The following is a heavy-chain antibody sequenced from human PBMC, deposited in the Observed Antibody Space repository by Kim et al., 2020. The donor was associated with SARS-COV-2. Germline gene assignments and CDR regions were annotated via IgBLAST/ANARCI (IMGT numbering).Heavy chain of an antibody. D-gene: IGHD3-3*01. CDR3: ARVGITIFGVVEGNWFDP. J-gene: IGHJ5*02. CDR2: IYYSGST. V-gene: IGHV4-31*03. Sequence: SETLSLTCTVSGGSISSGGYYWSWIRQHPGKGLEWIGYIYYSGSTYYNPSLKSRVTISVDTSKNQFSLKLSSVTAADTAVYYCARVGITIFGVVEGNWFDPGGQGTLVTVSS. CDR1: GGSISSGGYY.